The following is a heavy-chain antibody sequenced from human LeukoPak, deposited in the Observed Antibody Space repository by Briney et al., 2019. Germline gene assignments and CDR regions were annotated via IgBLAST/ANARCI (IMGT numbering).Heavy chain of an antibody. Sequence: ASVTVSFKASGYTFTSYCMHWVRQPPGQGLEWMGIINPSGGSTSYAQKFQGRVTMTRDMSTSTVYMELSSLRSEDTAVYYCASGYSESYFSDYWGQGTLVTVSS. CDR2: INPSGGST. V-gene: IGHV1-46*01. CDR1: GYTFTSYC. CDR3: ASGYSESYFSDY. D-gene: IGHD1-26*01. J-gene: IGHJ4*02.